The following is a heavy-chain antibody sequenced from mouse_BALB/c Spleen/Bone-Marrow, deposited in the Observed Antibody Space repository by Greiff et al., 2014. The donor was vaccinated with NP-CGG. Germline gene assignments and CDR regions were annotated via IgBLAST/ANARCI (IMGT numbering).Heavy chain of an antibody. CDR1: GYAFSSSW. D-gene: IGHD2-1*01. J-gene: IGHJ2*01. Sequence: VQLVESGLELVKPGASVKISCKASGYAFSSSWMNWVKQRPGQGLEWIGRIYPGDGDTNYNGKFKGKATLTADKSSSTAYMQLSSLTSVDSAVYFCARGGNYRFDYWGQGTTLTVSS. CDR3: ARGGNYRFDY. CDR2: IYPGDGDT. V-gene: IGHV1-82*01.